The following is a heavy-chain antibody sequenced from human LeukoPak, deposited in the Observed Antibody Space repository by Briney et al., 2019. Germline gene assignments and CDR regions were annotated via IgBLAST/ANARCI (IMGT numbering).Heavy chain of an antibody. J-gene: IGHJ5*02. D-gene: IGHD5-24*01. CDR3: ARGKEMTTALNRFDP. Sequence: PSETLSLTCSVSGDSISNYYWSWLRQPPGKGLEWVGYIYYSGSANYNPSLKSRVTISVDTSKNQFSLRLSSVTAADTAVHYCARGKEMTTALNRFDPWGQGTLVTVSS. CDR2: IYYSGSA. V-gene: IGHV4-59*01. CDR1: GDSISNYY.